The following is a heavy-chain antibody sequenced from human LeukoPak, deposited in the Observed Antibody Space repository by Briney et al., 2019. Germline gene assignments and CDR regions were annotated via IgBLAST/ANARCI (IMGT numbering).Heavy chain of an antibody. CDR1: GGSISSYW. Sequence: SETLSLNCSVSGGSISSYWWSWIRQPAGKGLEFIGRIYTTGRTNYNPSLKSRVSMSVDASKNKFSLELRSVTAADTAVYFCARAGYTISSYRFDYWGQGALVTVSS. CDR3: ARAGYTISSYRFDY. D-gene: IGHD3-16*02. J-gene: IGHJ4*02. CDR2: IYTTGRT. V-gene: IGHV4-4*07.